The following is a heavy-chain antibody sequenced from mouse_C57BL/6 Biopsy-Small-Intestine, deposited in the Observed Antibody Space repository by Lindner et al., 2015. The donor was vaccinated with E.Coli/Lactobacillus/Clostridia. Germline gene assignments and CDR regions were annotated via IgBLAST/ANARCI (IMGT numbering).Heavy chain of an antibody. CDR1: GYTFTSYV. V-gene: IGHV1-14*01. D-gene: IGHD2-13*01. CDR3: AYGDHWYFDV. CDR2: INPYNDGT. J-gene: IGHJ1*01. Sequence: VQLQESGPELVKPGASVKMSCKASGYTFTSYVMHWVKQKPGQSLEWIGYINPYNDGTKYNEKFKGKATLTSDRSSSTTYMELSSLTSEDSAVYYCAYGDHWYFDVWGAGTTVTVSS.